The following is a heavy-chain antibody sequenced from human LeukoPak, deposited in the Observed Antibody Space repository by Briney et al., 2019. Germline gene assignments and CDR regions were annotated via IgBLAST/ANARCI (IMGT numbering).Heavy chain of an antibody. CDR1: GFIFSDYY. CDR2: ISSSGSTI. CDR3: ARAGGWAGPFNY. Sequence: GGSLRLSCTASGFIFSDYYVNWIRQAPGTGLEWVSYISSSGSTIYYADSVKGRFTISRDNAKNSLYLQMNSLRAEDTAVYYCARAGGWAGPFNYWGQGTLSPSPQ. V-gene: IGHV3-11*01. J-gene: IGHJ4*02. D-gene: IGHD3/OR15-3a*01.